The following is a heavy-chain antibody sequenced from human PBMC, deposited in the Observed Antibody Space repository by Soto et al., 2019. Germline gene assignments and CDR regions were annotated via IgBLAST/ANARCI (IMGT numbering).Heavy chain of an antibody. CDR2: IYSGGTT. CDR1: GGPISRSTYY. J-gene: IGHJ3*02. D-gene: IGHD2-8*01. V-gene: IGHV4-39*01. CDR3: ARQVNDIVPYDAFDI. Sequence: QLQLHESGPGLVKPSETLSLTCTVSGGPISRSTYYWGWIRQSPGKGLEWIGSIYSGGTTYYNPSLKSRVTISVDTSKNQFSLKLTSVTAADTAVYYCARQVNDIVPYDAFDIWVQGTMVTVSS.